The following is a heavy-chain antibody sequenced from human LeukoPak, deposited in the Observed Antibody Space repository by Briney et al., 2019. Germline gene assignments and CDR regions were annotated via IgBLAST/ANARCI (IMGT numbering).Heavy chain of an antibody. J-gene: IGHJ4*02. V-gene: IGHV4-59*02. CDR1: GGSVSNYF. CDR2: MSKSGKT. CDR3: ARVAVSGINSRYEIDY. Sequence: SETLSLTCTVSGGSVSNYFWSWIRQPPEKGLEWIGYMSKSGKTNYNPSLKSRVSILGDTSKNEISLKLSSVTAADTAVYYCARVAVSGINSRYEIDYWGQGTLVTVSS. D-gene: IGHD6-19*01.